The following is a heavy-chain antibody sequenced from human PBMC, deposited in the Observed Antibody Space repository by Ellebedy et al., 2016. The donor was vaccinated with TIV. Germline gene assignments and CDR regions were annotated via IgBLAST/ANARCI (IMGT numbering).Heavy chain of an antibody. CDR2: IIPIFGIA. CDR1: GGTFSSYS. Sequence: SVKVSXXASGGTFSSYSTTWVRQVPGQGLAWMGAIIPIFGIANYPQKFQGRVTITADESTSTAYMELSSLRSEDTAVYYCARDFLRAPDGSESYNNWFDPWGQGTLVTVSS. D-gene: IGHD3-10*01. V-gene: IGHV1-69*13. J-gene: IGHJ5*02. CDR3: ARDFLRAPDGSESYNNWFDP.